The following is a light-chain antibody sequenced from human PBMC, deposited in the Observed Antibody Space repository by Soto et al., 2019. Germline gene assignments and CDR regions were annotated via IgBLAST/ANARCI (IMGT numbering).Light chain of an antibody. Sequence: DIQMTQSPSSLSASVGDRVSISCRTSQNIDRYLNWYQQKPGKAPQVLISGAASLQSGVPSRFSGSGSGTEFTLRISSLQPEDFATYFCQQSYSAPYTFGQATRLEI. CDR1: QNIDRY. V-gene: IGKV1-39*01. CDR3: QQSYSAPYT. CDR2: GAA. J-gene: IGKJ2*01.